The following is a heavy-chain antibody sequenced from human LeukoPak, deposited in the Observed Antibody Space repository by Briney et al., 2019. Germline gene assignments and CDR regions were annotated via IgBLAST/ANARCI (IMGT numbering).Heavy chain of an antibody. CDR2: IYHSGST. V-gene: IGHV4-34*01. CDR1: GGSFSGYY. J-gene: IGHJ4*02. CDR3: ARTPGYSSGWYRYYFDY. D-gene: IGHD6-19*01. Sequence: PSETLSLTCAVYGGSFSGYYWSWIRQPPGKGLEWIGEIYHSGSTNYNPSLKSRVTISVDTSKNQFSLKLSSVTAADTAVYYCARTPGYSSGWYRYYFDYWGQGTLVTVSS.